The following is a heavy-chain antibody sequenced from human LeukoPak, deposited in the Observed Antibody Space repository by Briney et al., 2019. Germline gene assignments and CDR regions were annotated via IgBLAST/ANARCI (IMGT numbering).Heavy chain of an antibody. J-gene: IGHJ4*02. CDR3: ARVSREGSSSWPDY. V-gene: IGHV3-21*01. D-gene: IGHD6-13*01. CDR1: GFTFSTFT. Sequence: PGGSLRLSCAASGFTFSTFTMNWVRQAPGQGLEWVSSISSGSRYIYYADSVKGRFTISRDNAKNSLLLQMSSLRAEDTAVYYCARVSREGSSSWPDYWGQGTLATVSS. CDR2: ISSGSRYI.